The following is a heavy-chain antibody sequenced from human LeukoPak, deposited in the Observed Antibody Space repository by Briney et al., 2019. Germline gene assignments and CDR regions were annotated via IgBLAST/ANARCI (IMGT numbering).Heavy chain of an antibody. D-gene: IGHD4-17*01. V-gene: IGHV3-74*03. CDR1: GFTFSNYW. CDR3: VRDQTVFTILDY. Sequence: GGSLRLSCAASGFTFSNYWMHWVRQAPGKGLVWVAAIKTDGSDMQYADSVKGRFAISRDNAKNTVYLQMNSLRDEDTAVYYCVRDQTVFTILDYWGQGTLVTVSS. J-gene: IGHJ4*02. CDR2: IKTDGSDM.